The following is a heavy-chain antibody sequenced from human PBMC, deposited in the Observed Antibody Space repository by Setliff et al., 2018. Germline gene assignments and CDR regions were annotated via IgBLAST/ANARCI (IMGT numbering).Heavy chain of an antibody. D-gene: IGHD6-19*01. CDR1: GGSFSAYY. CDR3: ASNPFNSGPPYYFDY. Sequence: SETLSLTCTVYGGSFSAYYWSWIRQPPGKGLEWIGTMSPSGTAYYNPSLERRVTISVDTSKNQFPLKLDSVIVADTAVYYCASNPFNSGPPYYFDYWGQGTLVTVSS. CDR2: MSPSGTA. J-gene: IGHJ4*02. V-gene: IGHV4-34*01.